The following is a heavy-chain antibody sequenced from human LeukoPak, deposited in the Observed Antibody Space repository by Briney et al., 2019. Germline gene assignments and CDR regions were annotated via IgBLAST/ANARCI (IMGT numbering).Heavy chain of an antibody. Sequence: GGSLRLSCAASGFTFSSYGMHRVRRAPGKGLEWVAVIWYDGSNKYYADSVKGRFTISRDNSKNTLYLQMNSLRAEDTAVYYCARDGGYSYGYGFDYWGQGTLVTVSS. V-gene: IGHV3-33*01. D-gene: IGHD5-18*01. J-gene: IGHJ4*02. CDR3: ARDGGYSYGYGFDY. CDR1: GFTFSSYG. CDR2: IWYDGSNK.